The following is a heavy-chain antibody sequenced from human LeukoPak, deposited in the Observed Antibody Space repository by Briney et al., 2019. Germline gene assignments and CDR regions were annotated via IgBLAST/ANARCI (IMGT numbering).Heavy chain of an antibody. V-gene: IGHV3-30*18. J-gene: IGHJ4*02. CDR2: IAEDGSIE. CDR1: GFTFSSYG. Sequence: SGGSLRLSCAASGFTFSSYGMHCVRQAPGKGLEWVAFIAEDGSIEKYTDSVKGRFTISRDNSNNTLYLRMNSLRAEDTGVYYCAKDRETTSSGTFDSWGQGTLVTVSS. CDR3: AKDRETTSSGTFDS. D-gene: IGHD1-1*01.